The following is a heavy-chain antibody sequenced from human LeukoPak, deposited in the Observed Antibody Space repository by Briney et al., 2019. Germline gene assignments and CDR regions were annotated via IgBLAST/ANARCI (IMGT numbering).Heavy chain of an antibody. Sequence: GGSLRLSCAASGFTFSSYAVSWVRQAPGKGLEWVSAISGSGSSTYYADSVKGRFTISRDNSENIVYLQMNNLRVEDTAVYYCAGRPTGYSSGYIHWGQGTLVTVSS. CDR3: AGRPTGYSSGYIH. J-gene: IGHJ4*02. V-gene: IGHV3-23*01. CDR2: ISGSGSST. CDR1: GFTFSSYA. D-gene: IGHD5-18*01.